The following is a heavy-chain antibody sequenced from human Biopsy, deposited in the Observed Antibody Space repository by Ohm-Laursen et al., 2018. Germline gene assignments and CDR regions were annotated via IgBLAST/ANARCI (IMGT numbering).Heavy chain of an antibody. Sequence: TLSLTCAVYGESFNGYYWSWIRQTPGKGLEWIGEINHSGRTNYNPSLKSRVTISVDTSKNQFSLKVRSVTVADTAVYYCVRGVDYYDPYHYYALDVWGQGTTVTVSS. CDR1: GESFNGYY. J-gene: IGHJ6*02. D-gene: IGHD3-22*01. CDR3: VRGVDYYDPYHYYALDV. V-gene: IGHV4-34*01. CDR2: INHSGRT.